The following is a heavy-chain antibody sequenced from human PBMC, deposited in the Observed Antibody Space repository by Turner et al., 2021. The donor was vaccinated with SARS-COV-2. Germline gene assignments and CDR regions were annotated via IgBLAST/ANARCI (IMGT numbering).Heavy chain of an antibody. J-gene: IGHJ4*02. V-gene: IGHV3-49*02. CDR1: GYPFGSYA. CDR3: ARAPLVLRRSGYYGGY. CDR2: SRSKAFGGTT. D-gene: IGHD3-22*01. Sequence: EVQLVESGGGLAQPGPSLKLSFTTAGYPFGSYAINWVRQAPGKGLEWVGCSRSKAFGGTTEYAASVKGRFSISRDDSTGIAYLQMSSLKTEDTAVYYCARAPLVLRRSGYYGGYWGQGTLVIVSS.